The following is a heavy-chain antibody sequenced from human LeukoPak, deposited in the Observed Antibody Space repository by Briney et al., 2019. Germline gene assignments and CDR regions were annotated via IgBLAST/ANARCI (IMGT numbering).Heavy chain of an antibody. CDR2: IYYSGST. CDR1: GGSISSGGYY. J-gene: IGHJ4*02. D-gene: IGHD6-19*01. CDR3: ARGMRILKLAVYYFDY. V-gene: IGHV4-31*03. Sequence: PSETLSLTCTVSGGSISSGGYYWSWIRQHPGKGLEWIGYIYYSGSTYYNPSLKSRVTISVDTSKNQFSLKLSSVTAADTAVYYCARGMRILKLAVYYFDYWGQGTLVRLL.